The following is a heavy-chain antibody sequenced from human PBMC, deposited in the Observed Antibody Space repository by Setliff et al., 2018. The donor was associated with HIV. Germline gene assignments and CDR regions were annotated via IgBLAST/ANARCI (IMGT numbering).Heavy chain of an antibody. V-gene: IGHV4-59*11. Sequence: KTSETLSLTCTISGGSITSHYWSWIRQPPGKGLEWIGYVFYTGGTNYRPSLRGRVTISVDTSKNHFSLKLSSVTAADTAVYYCAKTIRGYISGDYMDVWGKGTTVTGSS. CDR1: GGSITSHY. CDR2: VFYTGGT. J-gene: IGHJ6*03. CDR3: AKTIRGYISGDYMDV. D-gene: IGHD5-18*01.